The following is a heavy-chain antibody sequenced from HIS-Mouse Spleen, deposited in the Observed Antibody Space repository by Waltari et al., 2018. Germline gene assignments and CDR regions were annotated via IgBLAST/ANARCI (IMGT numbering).Heavy chain of an antibody. Sequence: QLQLQESGTGLVKPSETLSLTCTVSGGSISSSSYYWGWIRQPPGKGLEWIGSIYYSGSTYYNPSLKSRVTISVDTSKNQFSLKLSSVTAADTAVYYCARKRTASGWFDPWGQGTLVTVSS. CDR2: IYYSGST. D-gene: IGHD2-21*02. J-gene: IGHJ5*02. V-gene: IGHV4-39*01. CDR3: ARKRTASGWFDP. CDR1: GGSISSSSYY.